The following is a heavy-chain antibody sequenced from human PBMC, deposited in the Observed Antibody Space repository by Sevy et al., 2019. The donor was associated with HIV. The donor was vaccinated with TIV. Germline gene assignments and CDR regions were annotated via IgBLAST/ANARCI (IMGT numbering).Heavy chain of an antibody. D-gene: IGHD4-17*01. V-gene: IGHV3-21*01. CDR3: ARDNLADYGGNSAYYYGMDV. J-gene: IGHJ6*02. CDR1: GFTFSSYS. CDR2: ISSSSSYI. Sequence: GGSLRLSCAASGFTFSSYSMNWVRQAPGKGLEWVSSISSSSSYIYYADSLKGRFTISRDNAKNSLYLQMNSLRAEDTAVYYCARDNLADYGGNSAYYYGMDVWGQGTTVTVSS.